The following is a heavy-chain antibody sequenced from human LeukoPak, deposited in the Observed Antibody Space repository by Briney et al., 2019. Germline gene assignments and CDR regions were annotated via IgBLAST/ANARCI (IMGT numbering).Heavy chain of an antibody. D-gene: IGHD3-22*01. V-gene: IGHV4-30-4*01. J-gene: IGHJ4*02. CDR2: IYSSGST. Sequence: SETLSLTCTVSSGSISSGDYYWNWIRQSPGKGLEWIGCIYSSGSTYNNPSLKSRIAISIDTSRNQFSLNLNSVTAADTAVYYCVLFPHYYDSSVLDYWGQGTLVTVSS. CDR3: VLFPHYYDSSVLDY. CDR1: SGSISSGDYY.